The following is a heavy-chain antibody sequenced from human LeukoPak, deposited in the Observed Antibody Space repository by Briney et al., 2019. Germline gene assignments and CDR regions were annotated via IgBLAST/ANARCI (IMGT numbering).Heavy chain of an antibody. CDR3: ARGEMEVKMATMASFLYMDV. J-gene: IGHJ6*03. CDR2: IYHSGST. CDR1: GYSISSGYY. V-gene: IGHV4-38-2*02. D-gene: IGHD5-24*01. Sequence: PSETLSLTCTVSGYSISSGYYWGWIRQPPGKGLEWIGSIYHSGSTYSNPSLKSRVTISVDTSKNQFSLKLSSVTAADTAVYYCARGEMEVKMATMASFLYMDVWGKGTTVTVSS.